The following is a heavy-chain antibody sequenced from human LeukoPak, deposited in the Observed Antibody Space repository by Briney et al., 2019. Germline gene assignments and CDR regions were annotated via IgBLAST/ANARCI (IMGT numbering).Heavy chain of an antibody. V-gene: IGHV1-3*01. CDR1: GYTFTSYA. CDR3: AREPTAGSYYNWFDP. Sequence: ASVKVSCKASGYTFTSYAMHWVRQAPGQRLEWMGWVNAGNGNTKYSQKFQGRVTITRDTSASTAYMELSSLRSEDTAVYYCAREPTAGSYYNWFDPWGQGTLVAVSS. CDR2: VNAGNGNT. J-gene: IGHJ5*02. D-gene: IGHD1-26*01.